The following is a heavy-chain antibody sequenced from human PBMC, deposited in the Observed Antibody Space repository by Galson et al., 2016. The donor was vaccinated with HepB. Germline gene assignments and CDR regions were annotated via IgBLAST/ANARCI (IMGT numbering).Heavy chain of an antibody. CDR3: ARQTYYDYVWGSYNSFDF. D-gene: IGHD3-16*01. CDR1: GDSISSRAYH. J-gene: IGHJ4*02. V-gene: IGHV4-39*01. CDR2: IYYIGTT. Sequence: SETLSLTCSVSGDSISSRAYHWGWIRQPPGKCLEWIGSIYYIGTTYYNPSLKSRVSISVDTSKSQFSLTLNSMTAADTAVYYCARQTYYDYVWGSYNSFDFWGQGTVVTVSS.